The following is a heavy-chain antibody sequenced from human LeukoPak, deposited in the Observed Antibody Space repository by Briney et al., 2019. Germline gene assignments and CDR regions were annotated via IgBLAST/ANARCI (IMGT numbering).Heavy chain of an antibody. V-gene: IGHV5-51*01. J-gene: IGHJ4*02. CDR2: IYPGDSDT. CDR3: ARVYYCSSTSCYPYYFDY. Sequence: GESLQISCQGSGYSFTSYWIGWVRQMPGKGLGWMGIIYPGDSDTRYSPSFQGQVTISADKSISTAYLQWSSLKASDTAMYYCARVYYCSSTSCYPYYFDYWGQGTLVTVSS. CDR1: GYSFTSYW. D-gene: IGHD2-2*01.